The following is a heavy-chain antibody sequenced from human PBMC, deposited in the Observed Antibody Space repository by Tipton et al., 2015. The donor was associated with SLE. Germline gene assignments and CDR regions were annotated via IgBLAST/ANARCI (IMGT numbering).Heavy chain of an antibody. CDR2: IYHSGST. Sequence: TLSLTCAVSGGSMSSGDYSWSWIRQPPGKGLEWIGNIYHSGSTNYNPSLKSRVTISVDTSKNQFSLKLNSVTAADTAVYYCARDGDRGGIEDWYFDLWGRGTLVTVSS. J-gene: IGHJ2*01. D-gene: IGHD3-10*01. CDR3: ARDGDRGGIEDWYFDL. V-gene: IGHV4-30-2*01. CDR1: GGSMSSGDYS.